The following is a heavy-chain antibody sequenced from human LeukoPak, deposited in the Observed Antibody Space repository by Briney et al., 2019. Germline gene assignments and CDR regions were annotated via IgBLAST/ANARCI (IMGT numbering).Heavy chain of an antibody. CDR3: AKVFWAGAYCGGDCFAAFDI. J-gene: IGHJ3*02. CDR2: ISGDGGST. V-gene: IGHV3-43*02. CDR1: GFTFDDYA. D-gene: IGHD2-21*02. Sequence: PGVSLGLSCAASGFTFDDYAMHWVRQAPGKGLEWVSLISGDGGSTYYADSVKGRFTISRDNSKNSLYLQMNSLRTEDTALYYCAKVFWAGAYCGGDCFAAFDIWGQGTMVTVSS.